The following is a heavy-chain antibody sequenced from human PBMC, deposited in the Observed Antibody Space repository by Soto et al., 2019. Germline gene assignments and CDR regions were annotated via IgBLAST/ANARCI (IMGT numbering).Heavy chain of an antibody. CDR1: GYSFTSYW. CDR3: ARCKGAIVVVPAAEY. CDR2: IYPGDSDT. V-gene: IGHV5-51*01. D-gene: IGHD2-2*01. J-gene: IGHJ4*02. Sequence: GECLNISCKSSGYSFTSYWIGWVRQMPGKGLEWMGIIYPGDSDTRYSPSFQGQVTISADKSISTAYLQWSSLKASDTAMYYCARCKGAIVVVPAAEYWGQVTLVTVSS.